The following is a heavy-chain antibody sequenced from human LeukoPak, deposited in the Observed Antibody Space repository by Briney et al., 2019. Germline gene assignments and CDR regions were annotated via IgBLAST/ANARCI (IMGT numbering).Heavy chain of an antibody. CDR1: GFTFSSYS. V-gene: IGHV3-21*01. Sequence: PGGSLRLSCAASGFTFSSYSMNWVRQAPGKGLEWVSSISSSSSYIYYADSVKGRFTISRDNSKTTLYLQMNSLRAEDTAVYYCAYGSGSPFDYWGQGTLVTVSS. J-gene: IGHJ4*02. CDR3: AYGSGSPFDY. D-gene: IGHD3-10*01. CDR2: ISSSSSYI.